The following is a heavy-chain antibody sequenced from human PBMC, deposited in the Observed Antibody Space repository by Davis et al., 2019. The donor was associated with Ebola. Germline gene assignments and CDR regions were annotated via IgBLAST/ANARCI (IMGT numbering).Heavy chain of an antibody. J-gene: IGHJ4*02. D-gene: IGHD6-6*01. CDR2: ISSSGSTI. Sequence: GESLKISCAASGFTFSSYEMNWVRQAPGKGLEWVSYISSSGSTIYYADSVKGRFTISRDNSKNTLYLQMNSLRAEDTAVYYCARGHHSSSSAADYWGQGTLVTVSS. CDR1: GFTFSSYE. V-gene: IGHV3-48*03. CDR3: ARGHHSSSSAADY.